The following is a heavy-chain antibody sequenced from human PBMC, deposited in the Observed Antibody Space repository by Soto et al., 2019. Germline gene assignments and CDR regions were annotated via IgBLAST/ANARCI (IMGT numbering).Heavy chain of an antibody. CDR2: ISFDGSNK. V-gene: IGHV3-30*18. J-gene: IGHJ4*02. D-gene: IGHD2-2*02. CDR1: GFTFSSYG. Sequence: QVQLVESGGGVVQPGRSLRLSCAASGFTFSSYGMHWVRQAPGKGLEWVAVISFDGSNKYYADSVKGRFTISRDNSKNTLYLQMNSLRAEDTAVYYCAKDGNYCSSTSCYTNYWGQGTLVTVSS. CDR3: AKDGNYCSSTSCYTNY.